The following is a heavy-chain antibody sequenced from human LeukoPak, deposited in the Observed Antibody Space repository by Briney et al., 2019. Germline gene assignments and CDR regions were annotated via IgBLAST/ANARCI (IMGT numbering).Heavy chain of an antibody. CDR3: ARGPGSSGGYYVGDF. V-gene: IGHV3-13*01. Sequence: GGSLRLSCAASGFTLSTYDMHWVRQPTGEGLEWVSMIYRAGDTYYPGSVKGRFTISRDNAKNSLYLQMNSLRAEDTAVYYCARGPGSSGGYYVGDFWGQGTLVTVSS. CDR2: IYRAGDT. CDR1: GFTLSTYD. J-gene: IGHJ4*02. D-gene: IGHD1-26*01.